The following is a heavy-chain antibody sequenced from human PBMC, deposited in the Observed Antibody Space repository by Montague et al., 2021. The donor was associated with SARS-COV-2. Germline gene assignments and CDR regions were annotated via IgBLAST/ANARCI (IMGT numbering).Heavy chain of an antibody. CDR2: ISDSGST. Sequence: SETLSLTCTVSGGSISSFYWSWFRQPPEKGLEWIGYISDSGSTNYNPSLTSRVTMSVDTSKNQFSLKVNAVTAADTAVYYRARHYSATLPAVYWGQGTLVTVSS. CDR1: GGSISSFY. J-gene: IGHJ4*02. D-gene: IGHD2-15*01. V-gene: IGHV4-59*08. CDR3: ARHYSATLPAVY.